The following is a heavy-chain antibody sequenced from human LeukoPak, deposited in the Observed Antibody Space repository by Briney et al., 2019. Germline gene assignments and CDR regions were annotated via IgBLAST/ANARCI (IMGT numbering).Heavy chain of an antibody. CDR2: ISYDGSNK. D-gene: IGHD3-22*01. V-gene: IGHV3-30*04. CDR3: ARDLNYYDSSGQGGY. J-gene: IGHJ4*02. Sequence: QPGGSLRLSCAASGFTFSSYAMHWVRQAPGKGLEWVAVISYDGSNKYYADSVKGRFTISRGNSKNTLYLQMNSLRAEDTAVYYCARDLNYYDSSGQGGYWGQGTLVTVSS. CDR1: GFTFSSYA.